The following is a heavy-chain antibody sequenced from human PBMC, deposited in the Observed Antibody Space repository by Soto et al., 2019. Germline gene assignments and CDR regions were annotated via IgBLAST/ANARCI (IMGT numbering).Heavy chain of an antibody. Sequence: SETLSLTCTVSGGSISSYYWSWILQPPGKGLEWIGYIYYSGSTNYNPSLKSRVTISVDTSKNQFSLKLSSVTAADTAVYYCARWGYYYDSSGYPSYYFDYWGQGTLVTVSS. D-gene: IGHD3-22*01. V-gene: IGHV4-59*01. CDR1: GGSISSYY. J-gene: IGHJ4*02. CDR2: IYYSGST. CDR3: ARWGYYYDSSGYPSYYFDY.